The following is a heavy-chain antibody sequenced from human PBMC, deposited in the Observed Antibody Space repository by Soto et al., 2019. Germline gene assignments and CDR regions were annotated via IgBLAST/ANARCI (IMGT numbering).Heavy chain of an antibody. D-gene: IGHD5-18*01. CDR3: ASPGYSYGYGAFDI. CDR2: IYYSGST. CDR1: GGSISSGGYY. Sequence: SETLSLTCTVSGGSISSGGYYWIWIRHHPGKGLEWIGYIYYSGSTYYNPSLKSRVTISVDTSKNQFSLKLSSVTAADTAVYYCASPGYSYGYGAFDIWGQGTMVTVSS. J-gene: IGHJ3*02. V-gene: IGHV4-31*03.